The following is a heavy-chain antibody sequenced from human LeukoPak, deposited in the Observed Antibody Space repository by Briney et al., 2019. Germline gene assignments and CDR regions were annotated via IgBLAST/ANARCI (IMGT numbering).Heavy chain of an antibody. V-gene: IGHV1-69*13. CDR2: IIPIFGTA. J-gene: IGHJ4*02. D-gene: IGHD3-10*01. CDR1: GGTFSSYA. Sequence: GASVKVSCKASGGTFSSYAISWVRQAPGQGLEWMGGIIPIFGTANYAQKFQGRVTITADESTSTAYMELSSLRSEDTAVYYCARVSAGKDPMVRGVTYFDYWGQGTLVTVSS. CDR3: ARVSAGKDPMVRGVTYFDY.